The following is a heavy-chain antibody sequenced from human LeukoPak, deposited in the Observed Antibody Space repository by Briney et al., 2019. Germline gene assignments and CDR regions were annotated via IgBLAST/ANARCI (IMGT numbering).Heavy chain of an antibody. CDR2: IYYSGST. CDR1: GGSISSSSYY. CDR3: ARQRGSGWYPGDFDY. V-gene: IGHV4-39*01. D-gene: IGHD6-19*01. J-gene: IGHJ4*02. Sequence: PSETLFLTCTASGGSISSSSYYWGWIRQPPGKGLEWIGSIYYSGSTYYNPSLKSRVTISVDTSKNQFSLKLSSVTAADTAVYYCARQRGSGWYPGDFDYWGQGTLVTVSS.